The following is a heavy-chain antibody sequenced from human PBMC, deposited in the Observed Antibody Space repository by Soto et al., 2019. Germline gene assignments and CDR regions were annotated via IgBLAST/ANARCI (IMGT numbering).Heavy chain of an antibody. CDR1: GGSISSYY. V-gene: IGHV4-59*01. CDR2: IYYSGST. D-gene: IGHD7-27*01. J-gene: IGHJ4*02. CDR3: ARARLGNNFDY. Sequence: SETLSLTCTVSGGSISSYYWSWIRQPPGKGLEWIGYIYYSGSTNYKPSLKSRVTISVDTSKNQFSLKLSSVTAADTAVYYCARARLGNNFDYWGQGTLVTVSS.